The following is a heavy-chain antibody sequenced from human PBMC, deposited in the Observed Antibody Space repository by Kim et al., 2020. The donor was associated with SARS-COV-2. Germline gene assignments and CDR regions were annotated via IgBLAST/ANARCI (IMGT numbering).Heavy chain of an antibody. Sequence: GGSLRLSCAASGFTFSSYGMHWVRQAPGKGLEWVAVIWYDGSNKYYADSVKGRFTISRDNSKNTLYLQMNSLRAEDTAVYYCAKDPSRYDTWGYWGQGTLVTVSS. V-gene: IGHV3-33*06. J-gene: IGHJ4*02. CDR2: IWYDGSNK. CDR3: AKDPSRYDTWGY. D-gene: IGHD3-3*01. CDR1: GFTFSSYG.